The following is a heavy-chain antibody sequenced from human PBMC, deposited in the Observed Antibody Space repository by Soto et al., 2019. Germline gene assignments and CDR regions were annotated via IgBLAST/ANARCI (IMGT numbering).Heavy chain of an antibody. J-gene: IGHJ4*02. Sequence: QVQLVQSGGEVKKPGASVKVSCKTSGYTFTSYDIAWVRQAPGQGLEWMGWISPHNGNTDYPQKLQDRVTLTADISTTPAYMELRSLSSDDTAVYFCARFSRSSLDYWGQGTLVTVSS. V-gene: IGHV1-18*04. CDR1: GYTFTSYD. CDR3: ARFSRSSLDY. D-gene: IGHD6-6*01. CDR2: ISPHNGNT.